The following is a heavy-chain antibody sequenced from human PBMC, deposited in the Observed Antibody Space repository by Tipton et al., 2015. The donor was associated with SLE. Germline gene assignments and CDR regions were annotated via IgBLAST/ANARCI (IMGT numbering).Heavy chain of an antibody. J-gene: IGHJ4*02. CDR1: GFTFDHYG. CDR2: ISWGGGST. CDR3: AVGMLYGNYFDY. V-gene: IGHV3-20*04. Sequence: VQLVQSGGGVVRPGGSLRLSCAASGFTFDHYGMTWVRQAPGKGLEWVSGISWGGGSTGYADSVKGRFSISRDNAKNSLYLQMNSLRAEDTAVYYCAVGMLYGNYFDYWGQGTLVTVSS. D-gene: IGHD2-8*01.